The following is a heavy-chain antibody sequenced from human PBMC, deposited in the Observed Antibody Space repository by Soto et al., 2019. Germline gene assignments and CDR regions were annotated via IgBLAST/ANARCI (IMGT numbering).Heavy chain of an antibody. CDR1: GYSFTSYW. CDR3: ARHPHPLNWSTGSYALRFAY. Sequence: GESLKISCKGSGYSFTSYWIGWVRQMPGKGLEWMGIIYPGDSDTRYSPSFQGQVTISADKSISTAYLQWSSLKASDTATYFCARHPHPLNWSTGSYALRFAYWGQGIPVTVSS. V-gene: IGHV5-51*01. J-gene: IGHJ4*02. CDR2: IYPGDSDT. D-gene: IGHD3-10*01.